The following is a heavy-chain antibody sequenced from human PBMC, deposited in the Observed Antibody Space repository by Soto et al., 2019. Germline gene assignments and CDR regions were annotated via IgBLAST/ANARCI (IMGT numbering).Heavy chain of an antibody. J-gene: IGHJ4*02. CDR3: ATREMATGTEY. CDR1: GGSISSANW. D-gene: IGHD5-12*01. V-gene: IGHV4-4*02. Sequence: QIQLQESGPGLLKPSGTLSLTCAVSGGSISSANWWSWVRQPPGKGLEWIGEVYHRRTTNYNPSLTSRVTISIDESNNPLSLKLSSVTAADTAVYYCATREMATGTEYWGQGTLVTVSS. CDR2: VYHRRTT.